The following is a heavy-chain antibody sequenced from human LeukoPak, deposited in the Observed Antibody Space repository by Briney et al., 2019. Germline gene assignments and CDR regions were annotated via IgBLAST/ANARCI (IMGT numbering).Heavy chain of an antibody. V-gene: IGHV1-69*05. CDR1: GGTFSCYA. D-gene: IGHD3-3*01. Sequence: SVKVSCKASGGTFSCYAISWVRQAPGQGLEWMGGIIPIFGTANYAQKFQGRVTITTDESTSTAYMELRSLRSDDTAVYYCARELLYDFWSGYYPDYWGQGTLVTVSS. CDR3: ARELLYDFWSGYYPDY. J-gene: IGHJ4*02. CDR2: IIPIFGTA.